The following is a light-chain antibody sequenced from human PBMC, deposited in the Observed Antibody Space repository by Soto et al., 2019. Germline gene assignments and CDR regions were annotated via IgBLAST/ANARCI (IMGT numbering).Light chain of an antibody. J-gene: IGLJ1*01. Sequence: QSVLTQPPSASGTPGQRITISCLGSSSNIGSNTVSWYQQLPGTAPKLLIYTNNQRPSGVPDRFSGSKSGTSASLAISGLQSEDEADYYCAAWDDSLNIYVFGTGTQLTVL. CDR1: SSNIGSNT. V-gene: IGLV1-44*01. CDR2: TNN. CDR3: AAWDDSLNIYV.